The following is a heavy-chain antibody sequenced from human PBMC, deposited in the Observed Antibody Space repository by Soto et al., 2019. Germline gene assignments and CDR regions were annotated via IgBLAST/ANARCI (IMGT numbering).Heavy chain of an antibody. CDR1: GFAFRSYT. J-gene: IGHJ4*02. D-gene: IGHD2-15*01. CDR2: ISSGSSNI. V-gene: IGHV3-21*01. Sequence: EVQLVESGGGLVKPGGSLTLSCAGSGFAFRSYTMNWVRQPPGKGLEWVASISSGSSNIYYADSVKGRFTISRDNAKDSLYLQRDSLCAEDSAVYYCASATVVAGTVAFWGQGTLLTVSS. CDR3: ASATVVAGTVAF.